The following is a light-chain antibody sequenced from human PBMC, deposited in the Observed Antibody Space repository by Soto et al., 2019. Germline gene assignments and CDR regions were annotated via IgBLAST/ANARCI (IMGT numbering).Light chain of an antibody. V-gene: IGKV3-20*01. J-gene: IGKJ5*01. CDR2: DAS. CDR1: QSVSVN. CDR3: QQYGSSPIT. Sequence: EIVLTQSPATLSVSPGERATLSCRASQSVSVNLAWYQQKPGQAPRLLIYDASNRATGIPARFSGSGSGTDFTLTISRLEPEDFAVYYCQQYGSSPITFGQGTRLEIK.